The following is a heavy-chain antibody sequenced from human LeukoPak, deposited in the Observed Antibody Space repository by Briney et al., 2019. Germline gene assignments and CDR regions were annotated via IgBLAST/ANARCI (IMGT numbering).Heavy chain of an antibody. CDR3: TRDRSPLRGYSDY. J-gene: IGHJ4*02. CDR1: GFTFGDYA. Sequence: QSGRSLRLSCTASGFTFGDYAMSWVRQAPGKGLEWVGFIRSKAYGGTTEYAASVKGRFTISRDDSKSIAYLQMNSLKTEDTAVYYCTRDRSPLRGYSDYWGQGTLVTVSS. CDR2: IRSKAYGGTT. V-gene: IGHV3-49*04. D-gene: IGHD5-12*01.